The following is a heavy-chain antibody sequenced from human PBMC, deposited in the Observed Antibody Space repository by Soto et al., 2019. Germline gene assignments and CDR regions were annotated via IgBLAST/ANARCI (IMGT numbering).Heavy chain of an antibody. CDR1: GGTFSSYA. J-gene: IGHJ4*02. CDR2: IIPIFGTA. CDR3: ARASAIAARPGNRRIAVAPLDY. V-gene: IGHV1-69*13. Sequence: SVKVSCKASGGTFSSYAISWVRQAPGQGLEWMGGIIPIFGTANYAQKFQGRVTITADESTSTAYMELNSLRAEDTAVYYCARASAIAARPGNRRIAVAPLDYWGQGTLVTVSS. D-gene: IGHD6-6*01.